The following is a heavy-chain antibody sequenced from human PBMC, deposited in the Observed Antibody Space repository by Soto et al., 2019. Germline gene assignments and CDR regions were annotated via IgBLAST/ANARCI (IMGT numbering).Heavy chain of an antibody. J-gene: IGHJ4*01. CDR2: ISYDGRNK. D-gene: IGHD3-3*01. CDR3: AREIERLLGC. V-gene: IGHV3-30*04. Sequence: SLRLSCAASGFTFSSYAMHWVRQAPGKGLEWVAVISYDGRNKYYADSVKGRFTISRDNSKNTLYLQMNSLRAEDAAVYYCAREIERLLGCWGXGTLVTVSS. CDR1: GFTFSSYA.